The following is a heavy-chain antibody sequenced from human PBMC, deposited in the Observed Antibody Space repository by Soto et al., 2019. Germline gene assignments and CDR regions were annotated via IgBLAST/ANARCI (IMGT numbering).Heavy chain of an antibody. Sequence: QVQLVQSGAEVKKTGSSVKVSCKASGGTFSIYGFSWVRQAPGQGPEWIGGIIPILTTPKYAQKFQGRVTIVADESTTTVYTELSSLKFEDSAVYYCAPSVVIAPTGEDVMDFWGPGTSFTVSS. D-gene: IGHD2-8*02. V-gene: IGHV1-69*01. CDR3: APSVVIAPTGEDVMDF. CDR2: IIPILTTP. J-gene: IGHJ6*02. CDR1: GGTFSIYG.